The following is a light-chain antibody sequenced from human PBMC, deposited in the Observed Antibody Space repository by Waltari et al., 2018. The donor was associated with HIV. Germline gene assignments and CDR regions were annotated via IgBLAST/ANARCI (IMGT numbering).Light chain of an antibody. CDR3: QQSDKTPPT. J-gene: IGKJ4*01. V-gene: IGKV1-39*01. CDR1: QTINTN. CDR2: GTS. Sequence: DIQMTQSPPYLSASVGDRINITCRASQTINTNLNWYQQKSGKAPKVLIYGTSTLRSEVPSRFSGSGSGTEFTLTITSLQSDDSATYYRQQSDKTPPTFGGGTTVEIK.